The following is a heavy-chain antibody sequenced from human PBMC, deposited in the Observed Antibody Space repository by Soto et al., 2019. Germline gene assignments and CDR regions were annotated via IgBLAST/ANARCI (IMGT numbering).Heavy chain of an antibody. D-gene: IGHD3-22*01. CDR2: IYYSGST. CDR3: ARGASIPSRYTMIVVGNFDY. J-gene: IGHJ4*02. Sequence: QLQLQESGPGLVKPSETLSLTYTVSGGSISSSSYYWGWIRQPPGKGLEWNGSIYYSGSTYYNPSLKSRVTISVDTSKNQFSLKLSSVTAADTAVYYCARGASIPSRYTMIVVGNFDYWGQGTLVTVSS. CDR1: GGSISSSSYY. V-gene: IGHV4-39*01.